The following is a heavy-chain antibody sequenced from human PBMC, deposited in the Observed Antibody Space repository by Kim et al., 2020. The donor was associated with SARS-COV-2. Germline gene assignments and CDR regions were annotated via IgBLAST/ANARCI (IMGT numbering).Heavy chain of an antibody. CDR2: IKEDGREK. CDR1: GFTLSYYW. V-gene: IGHV3-7*01. CDR3: GRDYSD. D-gene: IGHD6-13*01. J-gene: IGHJ4*02. Sequence: GGSLRLSCAASGFTLSYYWMSWVRQAPGKGLEWVANIKEDGREKYYVDSVKGRFTISRDNAKNSLYLQMNSLTAEDTAVYFCGRDYSDWGRGTLATVSS.